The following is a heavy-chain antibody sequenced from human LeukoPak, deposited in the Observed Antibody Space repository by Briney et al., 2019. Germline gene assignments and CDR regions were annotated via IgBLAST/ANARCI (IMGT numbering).Heavy chain of an antibody. Sequence: SETLSLTCAVYGGSFSGYYWSWIRQPPGKGLEWIGEINHSGSTNYNPSLKSRVTISVDTSKNQFSLKLSSVTAADTAVYYCASLYYDFWSGYHSHFDYWGQGTLVTVSS. CDR1: GGSFSGYY. D-gene: IGHD3-3*01. V-gene: IGHV4-34*01. J-gene: IGHJ4*02. CDR2: INHSGST. CDR3: ASLYYDFWSGYHSHFDY.